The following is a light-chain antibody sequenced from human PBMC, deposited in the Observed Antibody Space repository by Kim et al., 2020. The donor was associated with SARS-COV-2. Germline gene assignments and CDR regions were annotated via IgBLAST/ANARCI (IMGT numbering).Light chain of an antibody. V-gene: IGKV3-20*01. CDR1: PNVLSRSY. Sequence: SVSPGERATLSCMASPNVLSRSYVTWYQQKPGQPPRLLIYGASTRATGIPDRFSVGGSGTDFNLTISRLEPEDFATYYCHLYGTWTFGQVTRVEI. J-gene: IGKJ1*01. CDR3: HLYGTWT. CDR2: GAS.